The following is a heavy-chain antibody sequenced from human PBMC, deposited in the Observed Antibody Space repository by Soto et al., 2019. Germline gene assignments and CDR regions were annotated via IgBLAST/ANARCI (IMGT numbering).Heavy chain of an antibody. V-gene: IGHV4-4*07. Sequence: QVQLQELGPGLVKPSETLSLTCTVSGVSITPYFWSWIRQPAGKAPEWVGHIYASGRTTYNPSLKSRVTMFVSQTQVSLRLTSVTAADTAVYYCARHFDVDPSLDQYYFDLWGRGALVTVSS. J-gene: IGHJ2*01. CDR3: ARHFDVDPSLDQYYFDL. CDR2: IYASGRT. D-gene: IGHD3-9*01. CDR1: GVSITPYF.